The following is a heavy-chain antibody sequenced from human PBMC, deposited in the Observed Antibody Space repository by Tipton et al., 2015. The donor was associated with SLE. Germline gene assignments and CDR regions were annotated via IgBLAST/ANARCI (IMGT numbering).Heavy chain of an antibody. Sequence: TLSLTCAVYGGSFSGYYWSWIRQPPGKGLEWIGEINHRGSTNYNPSLKSRVTISVDTSKNQFSLKLSSVTAADTAVYYCARRGGIAVADWGQGTLVTVSS. J-gene: IGHJ4*02. CDR1: GGSFSGYY. D-gene: IGHD6-19*01. V-gene: IGHV4-34*01. CDR2: INHRGST. CDR3: ARRGGIAVAD.